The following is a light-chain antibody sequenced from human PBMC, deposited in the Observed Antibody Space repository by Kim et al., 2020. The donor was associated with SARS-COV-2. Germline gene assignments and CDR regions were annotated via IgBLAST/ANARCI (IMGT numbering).Light chain of an antibody. Sequence: DIVVTQSPLSLPVTPGEPASISCRSSQSLLHSNGYNYLDWYLQKPGQSPQLLISLGSNRASGVPDRFSGSGSGTDFTLKISRVEAEDVGVYYCMQALQTPYTFGQGTKLEI. CDR1: QSLLHSNGYNY. CDR3: MQALQTPYT. CDR2: LGS. J-gene: IGKJ2*01. V-gene: IGKV2-28*01.